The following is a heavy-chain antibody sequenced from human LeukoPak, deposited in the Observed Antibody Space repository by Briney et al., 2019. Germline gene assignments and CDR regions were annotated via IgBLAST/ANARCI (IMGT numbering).Heavy chain of an antibody. CDR1: GYTFTSYD. J-gene: IGHJ6*02. V-gene: IGHV1-8*01. CDR3: ARDVPYSSGWSYYYYYGMDV. Sequence: ASVKVSCKASGYTFTSYDINWVRQATGQGLEWMGWMNPNSGNTGYAQNFQGRVTMTRDTSITTVYMELSSLRSEDTAVYYCARDVPYSSGWSYYYYYGMDVWGQGTTVTVSS. D-gene: IGHD6-19*01. CDR2: MNPNSGNT.